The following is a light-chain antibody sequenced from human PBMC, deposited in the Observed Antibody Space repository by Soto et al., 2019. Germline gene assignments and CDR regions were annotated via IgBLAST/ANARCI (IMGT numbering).Light chain of an antibody. J-gene: IGKJ4*01. CDR3: QQYGSSPRL. CDR2: GAS. CDR1: QSVRNRF. Sequence: IVLTQSPGTLSLSPGERATLSCRASQSVRNRFLAWYRQKPGQAPRLLIYGASTRAIGIPDRFSGSGSGTDFTLTISRLEPEDFAVYFCQQYGSSPRLFGGGTRVEIK. V-gene: IGKV3-20*01.